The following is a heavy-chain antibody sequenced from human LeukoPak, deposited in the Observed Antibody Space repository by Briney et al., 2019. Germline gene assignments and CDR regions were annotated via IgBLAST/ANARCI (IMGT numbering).Heavy chain of an antibody. CDR1: GGTFSSYA. Sequence: GASVKVSCKASGGTFSSYAISWVRQAPGQGLEWMGGIIPIFGTANYAQKFQGRVTMTEDTSIDTAYMELSSLRSEDTAVYYCATGDINTLPDRYYFYMDVWGKGTTVTVSS. V-gene: IGHV1-69*06. D-gene: IGHD2-15*01. J-gene: IGHJ6*03. CDR3: ATGDINTLPDRYYFYMDV. CDR2: IIPIFGTA.